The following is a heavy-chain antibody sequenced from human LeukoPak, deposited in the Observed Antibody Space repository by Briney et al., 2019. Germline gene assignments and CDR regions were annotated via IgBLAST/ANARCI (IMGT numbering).Heavy chain of an antibody. CDR3: ARVHYMRYCSSTSCYYYYYGMDV. Sequence: SQTLSLTCAISGDSVSSNSAAWNWIRQSPSRGLEWLGRTYYRSKWYNDYAVSVKSRITINPDTSKNQFSLQLNSVTPEDTAVYYCARVHYMRYCSSTSCYYYYYGMDVWGQGTTVTVSS. CDR1: GDSVSSNSAA. D-gene: IGHD2-2*01. J-gene: IGHJ6*02. CDR2: TYYRSKWYN. V-gene: IGHV6-1*01.